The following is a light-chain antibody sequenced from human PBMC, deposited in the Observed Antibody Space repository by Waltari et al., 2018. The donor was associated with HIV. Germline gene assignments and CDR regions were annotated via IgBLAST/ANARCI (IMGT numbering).Light chain of an antibody. CDR3: TSYISSSSPV. V-gene: IGLV2-14*01. Sequence: QSALTQPASVSGSPGPSITISCTGTSNYLRNYNSVSWYQHHPGKAPKVIIYEVSNRPSGVSSRFSGSISANTASLTISGLQAEDEADYFCTSYISSSSPVFGGGTKVTVL. J-gene: IGLJ3*02. CDR2: EVS. CDR1: SNYLRNYNS.